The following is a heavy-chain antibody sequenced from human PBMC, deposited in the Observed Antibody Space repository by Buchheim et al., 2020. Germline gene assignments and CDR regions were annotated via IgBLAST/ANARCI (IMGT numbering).Heavy chain of an antibody. D-gene: IGHD2-21*02. V-gene: IGHV4-4*02. CDR2: IYHSGSP. CDR1: GGSISSSNW. Sequence: QVQLQESGPGLVKPSGTLSLTCAVSGGSISSSNWWSWVRQPPGKGLEWIGEIYHSGSPNYNPSLKSRVTIPVDQSKNQFSLKLSSVTAADTAVYYCAREGVDLAYCGGDCYSGISYWGQGTL. CDR3: AREGVDLAYCGGDCYSGISY. J-gene: IGHJ4*02.